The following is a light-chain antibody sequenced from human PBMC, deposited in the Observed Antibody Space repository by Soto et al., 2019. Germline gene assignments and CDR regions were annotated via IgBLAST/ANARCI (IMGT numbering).Light chain of an antibody. V-gene: IGKV3-11*01. CDR1: QNIKNY. CDR3: QQRSDWSFS. Sequence: EIVLTQSPATLSLSPGERATLSCRASQNIKNYLAWYQKKPGQAPRLLIYDAFNRATGIPVRFSGSGSGTDFTLTISRLEPEDFAVYYCQQRSDWSFSFGPGTKVDIK. J-gene: IGKJ3*01. CDR2: DAF.